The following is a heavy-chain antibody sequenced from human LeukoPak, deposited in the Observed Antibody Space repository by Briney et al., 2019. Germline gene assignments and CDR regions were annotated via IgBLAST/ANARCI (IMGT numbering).Heavy chain of an antibody. CDR2: ISSSSSYI. CDR3: ARDGGVRGVIDGYFDY. CDR1: GFTFSSYS. V-gene: IGHV3-21*01. Sequence: PGGSLRLSCAASGFTFSSYSMNWVRQAPGKGLEWVSSISSSSSYIYYADSVKGRFTISRDNAKNSLYLQMNSLRAEDTAVYYCARDGGVRGVIDGYFDYWGQGTLVTVSS. D-gene: IGHD3-10*01. J-gene: IGHJ4*02.